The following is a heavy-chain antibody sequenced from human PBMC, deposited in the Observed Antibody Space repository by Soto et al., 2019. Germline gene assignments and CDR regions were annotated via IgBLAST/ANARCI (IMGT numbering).Heavy chain of an antibody. V-gene: IGHV1-24*01. Sequence: ASVKVSCKVSGYTLTELSMHWVRQAPGKGLEWMGGFDPEDGETIYAQKFQGRVTMTEDTSTDTAYMELSSLRSEDTAVYYCASGPGYSSGWSKKVLYFDYWGQGTLVTVS. CDR3: ASGPGYSSGWSKKVLYFDY. J-gene: IGHJ4*02. CDR2: FDPEDGET. D-gene: IGHD6-19*01. CDR1: GYTLTELS.